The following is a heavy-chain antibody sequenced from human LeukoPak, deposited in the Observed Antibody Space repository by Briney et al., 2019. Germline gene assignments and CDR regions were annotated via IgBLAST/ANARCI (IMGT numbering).Heavy chain of an antibody. Sequence: ASVKVSCKASGYTFTGYYMHWVRQAPGQGLEWMGRINPSSGGTNYAQKFQGRVTMTRDTSISTAYMELSRLRSDDTAVYYCASLPPYYYDSSGYPTSHWGQGTLVTVSS. CDR3: ASLPPYYYDSSGYPTSH. V-gene: IGHV1-2*06. J-gene: IGHJ4*02. CDR2: INPSSGGT. D-gene: IGHD3-22*01. CDR1: GYTFTGYY.